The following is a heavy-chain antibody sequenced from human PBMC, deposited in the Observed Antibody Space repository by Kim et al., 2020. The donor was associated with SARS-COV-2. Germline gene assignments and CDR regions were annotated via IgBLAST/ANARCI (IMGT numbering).Heavy chain of an antibody. CDR3: ARGAGFVVVAADAFDI. D-gene: IGHD2-15*01. V-gene: IGHV4-31*03. CDR2: IYYSGST. CDR1: GGSISSGTYY. Sequence: SETLSLTCTVSGGSISSGTYYWSWIRQHPGKGLEWIGYIYYSGSTNYNPSLKSRLTISVDTSNNQFSLKLSSVTAADTAVYYCARGAGFVVVAADAFDIWGQGTMVTVSS. J-gene: IGHJ3*02.